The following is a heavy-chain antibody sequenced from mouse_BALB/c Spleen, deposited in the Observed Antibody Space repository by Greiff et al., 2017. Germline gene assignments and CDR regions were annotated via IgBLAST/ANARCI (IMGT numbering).Heavy chain of an antibody. J-gene: IGHJ3*01. V-gene: IGHV1-7*01. CDR1: GYTFTSYW. CDR3: ARSVDYGPFAY. CDR2: INPSTGYT. D-gene: IGHD1-1*01. Sequence: QVQLKQSGAELAKPGASVKMSCKASGYTFTSYWMHWVKQRPGQGLEWIGYINPSTGYTEYNQKFKDKATLTADKSSSTAYMQLSSLTSEDSAVYYCARSVDYGPFAYWGQGTLVTVSA.